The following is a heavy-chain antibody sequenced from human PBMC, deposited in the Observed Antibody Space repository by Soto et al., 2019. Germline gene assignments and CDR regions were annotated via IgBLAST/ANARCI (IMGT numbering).Heavy chain of an antibody. Sequence: SETLSLTCTVSGGSISSYYWSWIRQPPGKGLEWIGYIYYSGSTNYNPSLKSRVTISVDTSKNQFSLKLSSVTAADTAVYYCARVNYDFWSGYYSAGRPYYYYYMDVWGKGTTVTVSS. CDR1: GGSISSYY. J-gene: IGHJ6*03. CDR3: ARVNYDFWSGYYSAGRPYYYYYMDV. V-gene: IGHV4-59*01. D-gene: IGHD3-3*01. CDR2: IYYSGST.